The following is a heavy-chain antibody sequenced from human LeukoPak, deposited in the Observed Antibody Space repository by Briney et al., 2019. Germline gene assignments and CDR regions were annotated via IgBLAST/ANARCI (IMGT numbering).Heavy chain of an antibody. D-gene: IGHD6-6*01. Sequence: ASVKVSCKASGYTFTGYYMHWVRQAPGQGLEWKGRINPNSGGTNYAQKFQGRVTMTRDTSINTAYMELSRLRSDDTAVYYCARGSIAVPFDYWGQGTLVTVSS. CDR3: ARGSIAVPFDY. CDR2: INPNSGGT. V-gene: IGHV1-2*06. CDR1: GYTFTGYY. J-gene: IGHJ4*02.